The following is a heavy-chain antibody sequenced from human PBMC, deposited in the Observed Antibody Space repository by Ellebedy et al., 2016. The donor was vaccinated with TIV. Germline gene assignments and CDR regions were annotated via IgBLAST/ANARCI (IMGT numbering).Heavy chain of an antibody. V-gene: IGHV3-33*01. CDR2: IWYDGSNK. CDR3: AREGPPGGVEFVSDV. J-gene: IGHJ6*02. CDR1: GFTFSSYG. Sequence: GGSLRLXXAASGFTFSSYGMHWVRQAPGKGLEWVAVIWYDGSNKYYADSVKGRFTISRDNSKNTLYLQMNSLRAEDTAVYYCAREGPPGGVEFVSDVWGQGTTVTVSS. D-gene: IGHD2-8*01.